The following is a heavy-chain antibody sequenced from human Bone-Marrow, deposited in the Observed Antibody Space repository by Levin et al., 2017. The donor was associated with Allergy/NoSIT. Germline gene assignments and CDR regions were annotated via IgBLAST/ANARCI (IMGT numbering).Heavy chain of an antibody. CDR1: GYSFTSYW. V-gene: IGHV5-51*01. CDR2: IYPGDSDT. CDR3: ARHSGSAVNTENYFDY. J-gene: IGHJ4*02. D-gene: IGHD4-17*01. Sequence: GESLKISCKGSGYSFTSYWIAWVRQMPGKGLEWMGIIYPGDSDTRYSPSYQGQVTISADKSISTAYLQWSSLKASDTAMYYCARHSGSAVNTENYFDYWGQGTLVTVSS.